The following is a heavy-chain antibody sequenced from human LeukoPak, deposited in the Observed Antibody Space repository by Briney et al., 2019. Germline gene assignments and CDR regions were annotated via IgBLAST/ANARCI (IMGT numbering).Heavy chain of an antibody. CDR3: ARTGSTVTMLYPFDH. Sequence: SETLSLTCTVSGGSIRSYYWSWIRQPPGKGLEWIGYIYYSGSSNYNPSLKSRVSISVDTSKNQFSLKLSSVTAADTAVYYCARTGSTVTMLYPFDHWGQGTLVTVSS. CDR1: GGSIRSYY. CDR2: IYYSGSS. D-gene: IGHD4-17*01. V-gene: IGHV4-59*01. J-gene: IGHJ4*02.